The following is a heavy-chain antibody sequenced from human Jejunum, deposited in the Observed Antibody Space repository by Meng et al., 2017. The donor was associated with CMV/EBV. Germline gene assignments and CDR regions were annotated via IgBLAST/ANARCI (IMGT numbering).Heavy chain of an antibody. CDR3: ARDWGAYTDYFLDY. V-gene: IGHV1-2*02. CDR1: GYTFIDYY. CDR2: INPNTGGT. Sequence: GYTFIDYYIFWVRQAPGQGLEWMGWINPNTGGTTYSQKFQGRVTMTRDTSISTAYMEVTRLRSDDTAVYYCARDWGAYTDYFLDYWGQGTLVTVSS. J-gene: IGHJ4*02. D-gene: IGHD2/OR15-2a*01.